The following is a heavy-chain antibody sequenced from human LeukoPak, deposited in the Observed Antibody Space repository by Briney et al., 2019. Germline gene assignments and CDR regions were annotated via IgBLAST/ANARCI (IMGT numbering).Heavy chain of an antibody. D-gene: IGHD3-16*01. J-gene: IGHJ4*02. CDR2: IWYDGSNK. V-gene: IGHV3-33*01. CDR1: GFTFSSYG. CDR3: TRGLGGS. Sequence: RAGGSLRLSCAASGFTFSSYGMHWVRRAPGKGLEWVAVIWYDGSNKYYADSVKGRFTISRDNSKNTLYLQMNSLRGEDMAVYYCTRGLGGSWGQGTPVTVSS.